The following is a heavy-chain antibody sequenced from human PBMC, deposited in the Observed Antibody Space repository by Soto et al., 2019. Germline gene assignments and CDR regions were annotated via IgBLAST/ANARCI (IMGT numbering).Heavy chain of an antibody. CDR3: ARDCSGGHCNLDF. D-gene: IGHD2-15*01. J-gene: IGHJ4*02. V-gene: IGHV1-18*01. Sequence: ASVKVSCKASGYTFSNYGISWVRQAPGQGLEWMGWISAYSGSTKYAQNLQGRVTMTTDTSTSTAYMDLRSLRSDDTAVYYCARDCSGGHCNLDFWGQGTLVTVSS. CDR2: ISAYSGST. CDR1: GYTFSNYG.